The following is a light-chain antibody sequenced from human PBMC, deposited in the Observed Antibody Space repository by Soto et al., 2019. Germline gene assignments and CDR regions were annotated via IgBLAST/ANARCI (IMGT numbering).Light chain of an antibody. V-gene: IGKV1-39*01. J-gene: IGKJ1*01. CDR2: GAS. CDR1: HSINSY. CDR3: QQSYSTPRT. Sequence: MLITQSPSTLSASGGETATISCRASHSINSYLTWYQQKPGQAPKLLIYGASTRETGVPARFSGSGSGTDFTLTISSLQPEDFAVYYCQQSYSTPRTFGQGTKVDIK.